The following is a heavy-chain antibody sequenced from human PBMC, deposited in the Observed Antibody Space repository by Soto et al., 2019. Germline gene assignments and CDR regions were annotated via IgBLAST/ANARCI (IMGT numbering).Heavy chain of an antibody. CDR3: ARAPTGGGCWFDP. D-gene: IGHD2-21*01. V-gene: IGHV4-30-2*01. J-gene: IGHJ5*02. CDR1: GGSVSSAGYS. CDR2: IYLSGNT. Sequence: SETLSLTCAVSGGSVSSAGYSWSWIRQPPGKGLEWIGYIYLSGNTYYNPSLKSRVTISVARSKNQFSPKLTSVTAADTAVYYCARAPTGGGCWFDPWGQGTLFTVSS.